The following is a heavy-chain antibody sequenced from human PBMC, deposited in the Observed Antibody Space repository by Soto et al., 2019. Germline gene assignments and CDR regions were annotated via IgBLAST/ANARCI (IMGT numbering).Heavy chain of an antibody. CDR2: ISYDGSNT. D-gene: IGHD2-21*02. Sequence: PGGCLRLSCAASGFTFSSYCIDWFRQAPGKGLEWVAFISYDGSNTYYADSVKGRFTISRDNSKNTLYLQMNSLRAEDTAVYYCAKGFGGNSYFDYWGQATLVTVSS. V-gene: IGHV3-30*02. CDR3: AKGFGGNSYFDY. J-gene: IGHJ4*02. CDR1: GFTFSSYC.